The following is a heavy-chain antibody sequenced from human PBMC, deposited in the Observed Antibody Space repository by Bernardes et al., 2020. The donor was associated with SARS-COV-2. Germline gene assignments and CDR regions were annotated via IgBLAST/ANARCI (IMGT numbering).Heavy chain of an antibody. D-gene: IGHD2-2*01. CDR3: VRDQRYYCSRTTCYVFDF. Sequence: GGSLRLSCAASGFIFNNYAMSWVRQAPGKGLEWVSAISGNGDSTYNADSVKGRFTISRDNSKSALYLQMNSLRAEDTAVYYCVRDQRYYCSRTTCYVFDFWGQGTLVTVSS. CDR2: ISGNGDST. J-gene: IGHJ4*02. CDR1: GFIFNNYA. V-gene: IGHV3-23*01.